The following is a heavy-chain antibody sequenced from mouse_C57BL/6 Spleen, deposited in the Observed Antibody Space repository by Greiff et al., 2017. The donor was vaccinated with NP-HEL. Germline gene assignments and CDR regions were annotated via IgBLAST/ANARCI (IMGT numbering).Heavy chain of an antibody. V-gene: IGHV1-15*01. Sequence: VQLQQSGAELVRPGASVTLSCKASGYTFTDYEMHWVKQTPGHGLEWIGAIDPETGGTAYNQKFKGKAILTADKSSSTAYMELRSLTSEDSAVYDCTSEGYYGYDEDYWGQGTTLTVSS. J-gene: IGHJ2*01. CDR3: TSEGYYGYDEDY. CDR2: IDPETGGT. D-gene: IGHD2-2*01. CDR1: GYTFTDYE.